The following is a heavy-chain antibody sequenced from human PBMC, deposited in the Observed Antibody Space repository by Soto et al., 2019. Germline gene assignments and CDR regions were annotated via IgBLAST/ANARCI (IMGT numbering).Heavy chain of an antibody. CDR1: GFTFRDHW. CDR2: INSDGSTT. J-gene: IGHJ4*02. CDR3: ARGYSSGPDY. V-gene: IGHV3-74*01. D-gene: IGHD6-19*01. Sequence: EVQLVESGGGLVQPGGSLRLSCEASGFTFRDHWMHWVRQAPGKGLVWVSRINSDGSTTTYADSVKGRFTISRDNATSTLYLQLNSLRAEDTALYYCARGYSSGPDYWGQGTLVTVSS.